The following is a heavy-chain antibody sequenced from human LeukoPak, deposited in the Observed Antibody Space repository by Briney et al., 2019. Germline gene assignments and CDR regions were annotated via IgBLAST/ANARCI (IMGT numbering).Heavy chain of an antibody. CDR2: ISWNSGSI. D-gene: IGHD1-26*01. V-gene: IGHV3-9*01. CDR1: GFTFDDYA. J-gene: IGHJ4*02. Sequence: SLRLSCAASGFTFDDYAMHWVRQAPGKGLEWVSGISWNSGSIGYADSVKGRFTISRDNAKNSLYLQMNSLRAEDTALYYCARKRMPIVGAEYYFDYWGQGTLVTVSS. CDR3: ARKRMPIVGAEYYFDY.